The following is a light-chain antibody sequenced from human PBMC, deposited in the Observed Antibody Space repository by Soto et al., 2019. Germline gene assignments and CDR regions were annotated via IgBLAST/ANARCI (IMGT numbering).Light chain of an antibody. CDR1: KSDIGVYDF. Sequence: QSVLTQPPSASGSPGQSVTISCTGTKSDIGVYDFVSWYQHHPGKAPRLIIYEVVQRPSGATDRFSGSKSGNTASLTLPWRQAGHEGGYFCKSYAGSNTYVFGSGTKVTVL. V-gene: IGLV2-8*01. J-gene: IGLJ1*01. CDR2: EVV. CDR3: KSYAGSNTYV.